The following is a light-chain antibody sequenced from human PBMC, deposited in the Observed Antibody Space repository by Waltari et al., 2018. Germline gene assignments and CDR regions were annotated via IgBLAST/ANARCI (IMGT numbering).Light chain of an antibody. J-gene: IGLJ3*02. V-gene: IGLV2-23*01. Sequence: QSALTQPAPVPGPPGRSITTSCTGTSSGVGSYNLVSWYQQHPGKAPKLMIYEGSKRPSGVSNRFSGSKSGNTASLTISGLQAEDEADYYCCSYAGAVFGGGTKLTIL. CDR2: EGS. CDR3: CSYAGAV. CDR1: SSGVGSYNL.